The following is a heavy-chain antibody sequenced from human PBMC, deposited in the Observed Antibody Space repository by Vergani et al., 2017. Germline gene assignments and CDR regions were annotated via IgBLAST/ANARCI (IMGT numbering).Heavy chain of an antibody. CDR3: ATGINYDILTGYRDPASYYFDY. CDR2: IIPILGIA. J-gene: IGHJ4*02. CDR1: GYTFTSYY. V-gene: IGHV1-69*09. Sequence: QVQLVQSGAEVKKPGASVKVSCKASGYTFTSYYMHWVRQAPGQGLEWMGRIIPILGIANYAQKFQGRVTITADKSTSTAYMELSSLRSEDTAVYYCATGINYDILTGYRDPASYYFDYWGQGTLVTVSS. D-gene: IGHD3-9*01.